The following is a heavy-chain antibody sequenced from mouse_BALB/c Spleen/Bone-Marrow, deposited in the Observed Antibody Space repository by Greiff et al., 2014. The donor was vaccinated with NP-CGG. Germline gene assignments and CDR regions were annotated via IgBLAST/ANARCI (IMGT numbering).Heavy chain of an antibody. CDR1: GFNIKDTY. J-gene: IGHJ4*01. Sequence: EVKLEESGAELVKPGASVKLSCTASGFNIKDTYMHWVKQRPEQGLEWIGRIDPANGNTKYDPKFQGKATITADTSSNTAYLQLSSLTSEDTAVYYCARWEYYAMDYWGQGTSVTVPS. D-gene: IGHD4-1*01. V-gene: IGHV14-3*02. CDR2: IDPANGNT. CDR3: ARWEYYAMDY.